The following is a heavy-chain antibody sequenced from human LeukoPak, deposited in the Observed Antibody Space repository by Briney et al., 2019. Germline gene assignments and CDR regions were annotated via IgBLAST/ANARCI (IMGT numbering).Heavy chain of an antibody. J-gene: IGHJ4*02. V-gene: IGHV3-30*02. D-gene: IGHD3-10*02. CDR1: GFTFSRYG. Sequence: GGSLRLSCAASGFTFSRYGMHWVRQAPGKGLEWVAFIRYDGSNKYYADSLKGRFTISRDNSKNTLSLQMNSLRAEDTAVYYCAKDLPGSGPDYWGQGTLVTVSS. CDR3: AKDLPGSGPDY. CDR2: IRYDGSNK.